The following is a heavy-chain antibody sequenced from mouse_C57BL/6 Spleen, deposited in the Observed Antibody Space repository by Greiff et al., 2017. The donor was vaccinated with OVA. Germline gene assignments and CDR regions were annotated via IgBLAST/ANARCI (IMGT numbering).Heavy chain of an antibody. CDR1: GYTFTSYW. D-gene: IGHD1-1*01. V-gene: IGHV1-64*01. CDR3: AREGYYGSSEGFDY. Sequence: QVQLQQPGAELVKPGASVTLSCKASGYTFTSYWMHWVKQRPGQGLEWIGMIHPNSGSTNYNEKFKSKATLTVDKSSSTAYMQLSSLTSEDSAVYYCAREGYYGSSEGFDYWGQGTTLTVSS. CDR2: IHPNSGST. J-gene: IGHJ2*01.